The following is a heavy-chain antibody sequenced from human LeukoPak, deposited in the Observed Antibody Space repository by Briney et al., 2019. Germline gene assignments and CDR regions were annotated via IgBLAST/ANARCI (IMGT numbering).Heavy chain of an antibody. Sequence: GGSLRLSCAASGFTFSSYAMSWVRQAPGKGLEWVSAISGSGGSTYYADSVKGRFTISRDNSKNTLYLQMNSLRAEDTAVYYCAKVGSHSISWNPFDYWGQGTLVTVSS. CDR1: GFTFSSYA. CDR3: AKVGSHSISWNPFDY. J-gene: IGHJ4*02. D-gene: IGHD6-13*01. V-gene: IGHV3-23*01. CDR2: ISGSGGST.